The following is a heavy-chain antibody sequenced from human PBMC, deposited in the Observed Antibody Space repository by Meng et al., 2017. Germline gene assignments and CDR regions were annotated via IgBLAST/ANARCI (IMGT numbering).Heavy chain of an antibody. CDR2: IIPIFGTA. D-gene: IGHD5-18*01. Sequence: SVKVSCKASGGTFSSYAISWVRQAPGQGLEWMGGIIPIFGTANYAQKFQGRVTITTDESTSTAYMELSSLRSEDTAVYYCARGGAGYSYGYRYAEDWGQGTLVTVSS. V-gene: IGHV1-69*05. J-gene: IGHJ4*02. CDR3: ARGGAGYSYGYRYAED. CDR1: GGTFSSYA.